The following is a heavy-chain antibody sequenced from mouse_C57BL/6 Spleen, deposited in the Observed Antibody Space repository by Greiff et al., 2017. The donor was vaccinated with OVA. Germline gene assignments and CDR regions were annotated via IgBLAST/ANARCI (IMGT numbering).Heavy chain of an antibody. CDR3: ARRNYYAMDY. Sequence: QVQLQQPGAELVKPGASVKMSCKASGYTFTSYWITWVKQRTGQGLEWIGDIYPGSGSTKYNEKFKSKATLTVDTSSSTAYMQLSSLTSEDSAVYYGARRNYYAMDYWGQGTSVTVSS. J-gene: IGHJ4*01. CDR1: GYTFTSYW. D-gene: IGHD2-1*01. CDR2: IYPGSGST. V-gene: IGHV1-55*01.